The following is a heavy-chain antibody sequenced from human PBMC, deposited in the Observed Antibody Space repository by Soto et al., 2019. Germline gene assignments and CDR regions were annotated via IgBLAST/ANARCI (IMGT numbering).Heavy chain of an antibody. V-gene: IGHV4-34*01. CDR2: INHSGST. Sequence: QVQLQQWGAGLLKPSETLSLTCGVYGGSFSGYYWSWIRQPPGKGLEWIGEINHSGSTNYNPSLKRRVTISVDTSKNQFSLKLSSVTAADTAVYYCERVPYMDVWGKGTTVTVSS. CDR3: ERVPYMDV. CDR1: GGSFSGYY. J-gene: IGHJ6*03.